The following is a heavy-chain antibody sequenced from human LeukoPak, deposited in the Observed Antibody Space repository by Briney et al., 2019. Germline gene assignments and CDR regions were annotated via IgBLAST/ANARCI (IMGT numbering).Heavy chain of an antibody. D-gene: IGHD6-13*01. V-gene: IGHV4-59*08. CDR3: TRHPRIIAGNPYFDY. CDR2: IYYTGDT. Sequence: PSETLPLTCTVSGVSISSYHWNWIRQAPGKGLEWIGYIYYTGDTKFNPSLKSRVTISLDTSKNQFSLKLTSVTAADTAVYYCTRHPRIIAGNPYFDYWGQGTVVTVSS. CDR1: GVSISSYH. J-gene: IGHJ4*02.